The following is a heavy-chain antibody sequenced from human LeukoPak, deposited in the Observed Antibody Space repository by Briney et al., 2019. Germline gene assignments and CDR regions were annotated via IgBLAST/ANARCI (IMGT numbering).Heavy chain of an antibody. V-gene: IGHV4-59*08. J-gene: IGHJ6*03. CDR1: GGSISSYY. Sequence: SETLSLTCTDRGGSISSYYWSWIRQPPGKGLEWIGYIYYSGSTNYNPSLKSRVTISLDTSKNQFSLKLSSVTAADTAVYYCARQHGDYRPPYYYYMDVWGKGTTVTVS. D-gene: IGHD4-17*01. CDR2: IYYSGST. CDR3: ARQHGDYRPPYYYYMDV.